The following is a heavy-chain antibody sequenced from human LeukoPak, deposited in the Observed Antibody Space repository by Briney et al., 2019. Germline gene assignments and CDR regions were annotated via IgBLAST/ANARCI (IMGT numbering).Heavy chain of an antibody. CDR1: GFTISTYA. D-gene: IGHD3-22*01. CDR2: ISGSGGTT. CDR3: AKGRLYDSGGYYSRYFDF. J-gene: IGHJ4*02. V-gene: IGHV3-23*01. Sequence: GGSLRLSCAASGFTISTYAMSWVRQAPGKGLEWVSAISGSGGTTYYADSVKGRFTISRDNPTNTLYLQMSSLRAEDTAVYYCAKGRLYDSGGYYSRYFDFWGQGTLVTVSS.